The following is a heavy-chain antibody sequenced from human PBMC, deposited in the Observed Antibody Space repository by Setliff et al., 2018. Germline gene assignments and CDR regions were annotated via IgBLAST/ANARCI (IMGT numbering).Heavy chain of an antibody. D-gene: IGHD3-16*01. V-gene: IGHV3-30*02. Sequence: GGSLRLSCAASGFTFSSYGMHWVRQAPGKGLEWVAFIRFDGTNKYYADSVKGRFTISRDNSKNTLYLQVNTLRPEDTAVYYCVKWDSKYVSGSHYMDVWGKRTTVTVSS. CDR2: IRFDGTNK. J-gene: IGHJ6*03. CDR3: VKWDSKYVSGSHYMDV. CDR1: GFTFSSYG.